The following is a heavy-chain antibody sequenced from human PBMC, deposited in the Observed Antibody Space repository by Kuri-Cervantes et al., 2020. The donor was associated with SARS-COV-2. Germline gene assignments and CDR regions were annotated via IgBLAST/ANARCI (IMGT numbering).Heavy chain of an antibody. CDR1: GGSISSYY. CDR3: ARDSYYGSGRSGYYYYGMDV. Sequence: SETLSLTCTVSGGSISSYYWSWIRQPPGKGLEWIGYIYYSGTTRYNPSLKSRATISVDTSENQFSLNLSSVTAADAAVYYCARDSYYGSGRSGYYYYGMDVWGQGTTVTVSS. CDR2: IYYSGTT. D-gene: IGHD3-10*01. V-gene: IGHV4-59*01. J-gene: IGHJ6*02.